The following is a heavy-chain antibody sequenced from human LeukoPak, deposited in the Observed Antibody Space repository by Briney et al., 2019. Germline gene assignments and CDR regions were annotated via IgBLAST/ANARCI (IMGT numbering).Heavy chain of an antibody. Sequence: ESLKISCKVSGYRFTEYLFGWVRQMPGKGLEWMGIIYPGDSDTRYSPSLHGQVTMSADNTINTDHRQWSSLKASDTAMYYCARGAAGTIPAYYYFGMDVWGQGNTVTVSS. CDR1: GYRFTEYL. D-gene: IGHD1-7*01. V-gene: IGHV5-51*01. CDR3: ARGAAGTIPAYYYFGMDV. J-gene: IGHJ6*02. CDR2: IYPGDSDT.